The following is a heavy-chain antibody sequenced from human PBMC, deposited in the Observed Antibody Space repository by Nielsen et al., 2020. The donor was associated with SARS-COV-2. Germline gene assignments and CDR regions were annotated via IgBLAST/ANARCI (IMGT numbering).Heavy chain of an antibody. V-gene: IGHV3-23*01. CDR1: GFTFSSYA. CDR2: ISGSGGST. J-gene: IGHJ6*02. CDR3: ARDRNPTYYYYGMDV. D-gene: IGHD2-15*01. Sequence: GGSLRLSCAASGFTFSSYAMSWVRQAPGKGLEWVSAISGSGGSTYYADSVKGRFTISRDNSKNTLYLQMNSLRAEDTALYYCARDRNPTYYYYGMDVWGQGTTVTVSS.